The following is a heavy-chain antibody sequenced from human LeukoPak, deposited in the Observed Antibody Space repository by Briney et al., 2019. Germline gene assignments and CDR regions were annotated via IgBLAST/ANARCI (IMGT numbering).Heavy chain of an antibody. CDR2: ISGSGGST. CDR3: VQGWRDS. Sequence: GGSLRLSCAASGFTFSSYAMSWVRQAPGKGLEWVSAISGSGGSTYYADSVKGRFTISRDNAKNSLYLQMNSLRVEDTSVYYCVQGWRDSWGQRTLVIVSS. V-gene: IGHV3-23*01. D-gene: IGHD2-21*01. J-gene: IGHJ5*02. CDR1: GFTFSSYA.